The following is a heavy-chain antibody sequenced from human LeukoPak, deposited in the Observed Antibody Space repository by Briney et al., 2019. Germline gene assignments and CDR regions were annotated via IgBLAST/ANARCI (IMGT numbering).Heavy chain of an antibody. J-gene: IGHJ6*02. CDR1: GGSFSGYY. Sequence: PSETLSLTCAVYGGSFSGYYWSWIRQPPGKGLEWIGEINHSGSTNYNPSLKSRVTISVDTSKNQFSLKLSSVTAADTAVYYCAREPRRLWFGDSVGMDVWGQGTTVTVSS. CDR3: AREPRRLWFGDSVGMDV. CDR2: INHSGST. V-gene: IGHV4-34*01. D-gene: IGHD3-10*01.